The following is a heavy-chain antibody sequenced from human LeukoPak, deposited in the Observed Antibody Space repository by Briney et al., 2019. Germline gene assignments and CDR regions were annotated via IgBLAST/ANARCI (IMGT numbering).Heavy chain of an antibody. CDR2: MNPNSGNT. CDR3: ARDRGDYDILTGYYMGVWFDP. D-gene: IGHD3-9*01. V-gene: IGHV1-8*03. J-gene: IGHJ5*02. Sequence: ASVKVSCKASGYTFTSYDINWVRQATGQGLEWMGWMNPNSGNTGYAQKFQGRVTITRNTSISTAYMELSSLRSEDTAVYYCARDRGDYDILTGYYMGVWFDPWGQGTLVTVSS. CDR1: GYTFTSYD.